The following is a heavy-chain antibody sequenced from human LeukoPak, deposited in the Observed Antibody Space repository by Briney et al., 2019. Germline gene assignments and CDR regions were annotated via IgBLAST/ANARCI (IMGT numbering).Heavy chain of an antibody. V-gene: IGHV1-18*01. D-gene: IGHD6-25*01. Sequence: ASVKVSCKASGGTFSSYGISWVRQAPGQGLEWMGWISAYNGNTNYAQKLQGRVTMTTDTSTSTAYMELRSLRSDDTAVYYCARMRPTSYYYGMDVWGQGTTVTVSS. J-gene: IGHJ6*02. CDR3: ARMRPTSYYYGMDV. CDR2: ISAYNGNT. CDR1: GGTFSSYG.